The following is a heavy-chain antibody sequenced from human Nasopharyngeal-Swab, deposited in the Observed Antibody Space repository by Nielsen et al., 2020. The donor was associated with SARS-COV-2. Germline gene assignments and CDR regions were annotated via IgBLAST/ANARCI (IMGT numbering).Heavy chain of an antibody. CDR3: ARTEVGANLFDY. V-gene: IGHV4-38-2*02. CDR1: GYSISSGYY. CDR2: IYHSGST. J-gene: IGHJ4*02. Sequence: GSLRLSCTVSGYSISSGYYWGWIRQPPGEGLGWIGSIYHSGSTYYNPSLKSRVTISVDTSKNQFSLKLSSVTAADTAVYYCARTEVGANLFDYWGQGTLVTVSS. D-gene: IGHD1-26*01.